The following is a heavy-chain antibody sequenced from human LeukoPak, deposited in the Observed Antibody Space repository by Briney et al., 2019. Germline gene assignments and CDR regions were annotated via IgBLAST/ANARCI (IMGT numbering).Heavy chain of an antibody. Sequence: SVKVSCKASGYTFTSYGITWVRQAPGQGLEWMGWISAYNGNTNYAQKLQGRVTMTTDTSTSTAYMELRSLRSDDTAVYYCAGDNPRGTYYYDYWGQGTLVTVSS. CDR2: ISAYNGNT. CDR1: GYTFTSYG. V-gene: IGHV1-18*01. J-gene: IGHJ4*02. CDR3: AGDNPRGTYYYDY. D-gene: IGHD3-16*01.